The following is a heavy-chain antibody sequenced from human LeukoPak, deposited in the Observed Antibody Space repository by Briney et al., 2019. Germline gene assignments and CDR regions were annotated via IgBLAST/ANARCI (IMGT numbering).Heavy chain of an antibody. CDR3: TRGQQLVGD. J-gene: IGHJ4*02. CDR1: GFTFSSYW. Sequence: GGSLRLSCAASGFTFSSYWMHWFRQAPGKGLVWVSRINPDGGGTAYADSVKGRFTISRDNAKNTLYLQMNSLRVEDTAVYYCTRGQQLVGDWGQGTLVTVSS. CDR2: INPDGGGT. D-gene: IGHD6-13*01. V-gene: IGHV3-74*01.